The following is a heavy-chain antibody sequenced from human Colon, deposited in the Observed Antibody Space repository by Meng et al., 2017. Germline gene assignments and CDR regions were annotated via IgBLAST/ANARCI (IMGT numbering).Heavy chain of an antibody. CDR2: IHHSGST. J-gene: IGHJ4*02. V-gene: IGHV4-38-2*02. CDR1: GYSISSGYY. Sequence: SETLSLTCSVSGYSISSGYYWGWIRQSPEKGLEWIATIHHSGSTYYNPSLKSRVTISVDTSQNQFSLNLNSVTAADTALYYCARLGVLNVDYWGQGTLVTVSS. CDR3: ARLGVLNVDY. D-gene: IGHD3-16*01.